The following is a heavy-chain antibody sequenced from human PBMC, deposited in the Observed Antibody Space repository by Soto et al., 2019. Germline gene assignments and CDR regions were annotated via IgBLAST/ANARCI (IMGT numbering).Heavy chain of an antibody. CDR2: ISYDGSNK. Sequence: QVQLVESGGGVVPPGRSLRRSCAASGFNFSRYGMHWDRQAPVKGLEWVAVISYDGSNKYYADSVKGRFTISRDNSNNRLYMQMNIPIADDTAVYYCAKVPGDYYGMAVWGQGTTDIVSS. J-gene: IGHJ6*02. CDR1: GFNFSRYG. V-gene: IGHV3-30*18. CDR3: AKVPGDYYGMAV. D-gene: IGHD3-10*01.